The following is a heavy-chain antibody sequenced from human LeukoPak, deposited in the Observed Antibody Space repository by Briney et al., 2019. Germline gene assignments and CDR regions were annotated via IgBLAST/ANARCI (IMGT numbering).Heavy chain of an antibody. CDR3: ARVPFWSGYYSN. Sequence: PSETLSLTCAVYGGSFSGYYWSWIRQPSGKGLEWIGEINHSGSANYNPSLKSRVTISVDTSKNQFSLKLSSVTAADTAVYYCARVPFWSGYYSNWGQGTLVTVSS. CDR1: GGSFSGYY. CDR2: INHSGSA. D-gene: IGHD3-3*01. V-gene: IGHV4-34*01. J-gene: IGHJ4*02.